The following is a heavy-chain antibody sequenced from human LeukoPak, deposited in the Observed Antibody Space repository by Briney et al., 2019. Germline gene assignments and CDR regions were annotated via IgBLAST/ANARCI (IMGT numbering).Heavy chain of an antibody. CDR3: ANTNYYDSSGYYIDY. J-gene: IGHJ4*02. Sequence: GGSLRLSCAASGFTFSSYAMSWVRQAPGKGLEWASAISGSGGSTYYADSVKGRFTISRDNSKNTLYLQMNSLRAEDTAVYYCANTNYYDSSGYYIDYWGQGTLVTVSS. D-gene: IGHD3-22*01. V-gene: IGHV3-23*01. CDR1: GFTFSSYA. CDR2: ISGSGGST.